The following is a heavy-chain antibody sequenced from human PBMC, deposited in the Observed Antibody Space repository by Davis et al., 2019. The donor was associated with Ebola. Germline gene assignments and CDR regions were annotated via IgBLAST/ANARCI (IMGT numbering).Heavy chain of an antibody. D-gene: IGHD6-19*01. Sequence: PGGSLRLSCAASGFTFDDYAMHWVRQAPGKGLEWVSGISWNSGSIGYADSVKGRFTISRDNAKNSLYLQMNSLRAEDTALYYCAKDPAVAGSYYGMDVWGKGTTVTVSS. CDR2: ISWNSGSI. J-gene: IGHJ6*04. V-gene: IGHV3-9*01. CDR1: GFTFDDYA. CDR3: AKDPAVAGSYYGMDV.